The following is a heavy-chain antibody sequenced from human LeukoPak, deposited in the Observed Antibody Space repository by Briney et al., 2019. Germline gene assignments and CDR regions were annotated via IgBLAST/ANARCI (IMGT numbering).Heavy chain of an antibody. CDR1: GGSFSGYY. D-gene: IGHD2-2*01. CDR3: ARHRGRYCSSTSCTVSYFDY. V-gene: IGHV4-34*01. Sequence: TSETLSLTCAVYGGSFSGYYWSWIRQPPGKGLEWIGEINHSGSTNYNPSLKSRVTISVDTSKNQLSLKLSSVTAADTAVYYCARHRGRYCSSTSCTVSYFDYWGQGTLVTVSS. CDR2: INHSGST. J-gene: IGHJ4*02.